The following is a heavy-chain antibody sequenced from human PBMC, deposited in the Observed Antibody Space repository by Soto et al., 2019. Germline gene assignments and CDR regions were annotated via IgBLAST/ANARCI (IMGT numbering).Heavy chain of an antibody. CDR1: GFTFSSYA. Sequence: QVQLVESGGGVVQPGRSLRLSCAASGFTFSSYAMHWVRQAPGKGLEWVAVISYDGSNKYYADSVKGRFTISRDNSKNTLYLQMNSLRAEDTAVYYCARPGYGDYNWFDPWGQGTLVTVSS. CDR2: ISYDGSNK. V-gene: IGHV3-30-3*01. J-gene: IGHJ5*02. D-gene: IGHD4-17*01. CDR3: ARPGYGDYNWFDP.